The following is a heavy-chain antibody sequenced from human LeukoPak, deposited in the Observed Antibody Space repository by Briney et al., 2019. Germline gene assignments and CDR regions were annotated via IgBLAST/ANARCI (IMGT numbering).Heavy chain of an antibody. V-gene: IGHV4-59*12. CDR2: IYYSGST. CDR1: GGSISSYY. J-gene: IGHJ6*02. D-gene: IGHD3-10*01. Sequence: SETLSLTCTVSGGSISSYYWSWIRQPPGKGLEWIGYIYYSGSTNYNPSLKSRVTISVDTSKNQFSLKLSSVTAADTAVYYCARYRFGESLYSYYYGMDVWGQGTTVTVSS. CDR3: ARYRFGESLYSYYYGMDV.